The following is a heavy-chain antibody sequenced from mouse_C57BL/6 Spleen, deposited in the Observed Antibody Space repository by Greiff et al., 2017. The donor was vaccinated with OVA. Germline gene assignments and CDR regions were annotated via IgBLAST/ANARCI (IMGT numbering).Heavy chain of an antibody. CDR1: GYTFTDYE. Sequence: VQLQESGAELVRPGASVTLSCKASGYTFTDYEMHWVKQTPVHGLEWIGAIDPETGGTAYNQKVKGKAILTADKSSRVAYMELRSLTSEDSAVYYCTRSSNDGYYNFDYWGQGTTLTVSS. D-gene: IGHD2-3*01. J-gene: IGHJ2*01. V-gene: IGHV1-15*01. CDR3: TRSSNDGYYNFDY. CDR2: IDPETGGT.